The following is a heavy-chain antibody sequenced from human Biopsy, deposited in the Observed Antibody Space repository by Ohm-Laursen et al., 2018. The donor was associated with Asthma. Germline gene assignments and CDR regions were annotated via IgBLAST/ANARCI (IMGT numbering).Heavy chain of an antibody. CDR2: IYHSGPT. CDR1: GGSIISSSW. D-gene: IGHD6-19*01. CDR3: AKIYDRLVLYGMDA. J-gene: IGHJ6*02. V-gene: IGHV4-4*02. Sequence: SDTLSLTCTVSGGSIISSSWWSWVRQTPGKGLEWIGEIYHSGPTNYNPSLKSRVTISVDKSKNQFSLKLTSVTAADTAVYYCAKIYDRLVLYGMDAWGQGTTVTVSS.